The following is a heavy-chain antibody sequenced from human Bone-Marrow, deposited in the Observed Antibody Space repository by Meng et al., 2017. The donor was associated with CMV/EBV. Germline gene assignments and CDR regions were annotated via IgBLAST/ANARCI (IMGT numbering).Heavy chain of an antibody. CDR2: TKNKVNSYTT. D-gene: IGHD3-3*01. V-gene: IGHV3-72*01. CDR3: SSMQFGMVPY. J-gene: IGHJ4*02. Sequence: GGSLRLSCAVSGFTFSDHYMDWVRQAPGKGLEWVGRTKNKVNSYTTEYAASVKGRFTISRDDSRSSLYLQMNSLKTEDTAVYYCSSMQFGMVPYWGQGTLVTVSS. CDR1: GFTFSDHY.